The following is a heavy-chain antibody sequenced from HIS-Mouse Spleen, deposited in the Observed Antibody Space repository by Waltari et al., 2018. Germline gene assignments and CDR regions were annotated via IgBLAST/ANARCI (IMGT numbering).Heavy chain of an antibody. CDR1: GFTFSSYA. V-gene: IGHV3-30*04. J-gene: IGHJ4*02. Sequence: GFTFSSYAMHWVRQAPGKGLEWVAVISYDGSNKYYADSVKGRFTISRDNSKNTLYLQMNSLRAEDTAVYYCARDQREWELLVDYWGQGTLVTVSS. CDR2: ISYDGSNK. CDR3: ARDQREWELLVDY. D-gene: IGHD1-26*01.